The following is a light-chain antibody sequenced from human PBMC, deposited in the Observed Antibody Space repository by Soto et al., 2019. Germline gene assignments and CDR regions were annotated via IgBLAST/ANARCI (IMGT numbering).Light chain of an antibody. CDR1: QSVSSN. Sequence: EIVMTQSPATLSVSPGERATLSCRASQSVSSNLAWYQQKPGQAPRLLIYGASTRATGIPARFSGSGSGTELTLTISSLQSEDFEVYYCQQYDSLSPVYTFGQGTKREMK. CDR2: GAS. J-gene: IGKJ2*01. CDR3: QQYDSLSPVYT. V-gene: IGKV3-15*01.